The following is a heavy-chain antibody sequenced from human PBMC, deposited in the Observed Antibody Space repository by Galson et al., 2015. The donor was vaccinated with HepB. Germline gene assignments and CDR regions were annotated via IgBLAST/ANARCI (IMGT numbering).Heavy chain of an antibody. D-gene: IGHD3-10*01. CDR3: ARGHLGARYYGSGSYGAFDI. CDR2: ISYDGSNK. V-gene: IGHV3-30-3*01. J-gene: IGHJ3*02. CDR1: GFTFSSYA. Sequence: SLRLSCAASGFTFSSYAMHWVRQAPGKGLEWVAVISYDGSNKYYADSVKGRFTISRDNSKNTLYLQMNSLRAEDTAVYYCARGHLGARYYGSGSYGAFDIWGQGTMVTVSS.